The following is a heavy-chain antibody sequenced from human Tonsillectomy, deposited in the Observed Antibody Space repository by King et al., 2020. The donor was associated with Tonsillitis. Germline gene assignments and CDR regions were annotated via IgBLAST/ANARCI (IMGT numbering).Heavy chain of an antibody. Sequence: LQLQESGPGLVKPSETLSLTCAVSGYSISSGYYWGWIRQPPGKGLEWIGSIYHSGSTYYNPSLKSRVTISVDTSKNQFSLKLSSVTAADTAVYYCARGAQQQCIDYWGQGTLVTVSS. D-gene: IGHD6-13*01. J-gene: IGHJ4*02. CDR3: ARGAQQQCIDY. CDR1: GYSISSGYY. V-gene: IGHV4-38-2*01. CDR2: IYHSGST.